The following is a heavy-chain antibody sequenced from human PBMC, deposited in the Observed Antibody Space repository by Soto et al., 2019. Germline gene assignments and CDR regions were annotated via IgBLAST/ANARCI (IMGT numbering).Heavy chain of an antibody. V-gene: IGHV1-46*01. CDR1: GYTFTSYY. CDR2: INPSGGST. Sequence: QVQLVQSGAEVKKPGASVTVSCKASGYTFTSYYMHWVRQAPGQGLEWIGIINPSGGSTSYAQKFQGRVTMTRDMSTSTVYMELSSLRSEDTAVYYCARDQYSNGPLGYNWFDPWGQGTMVTVSS. J-gene: IGHJ5*02. CDR3: ARDQYSNGPLGYNWFDP. D-gene: IGHD5-18*01.